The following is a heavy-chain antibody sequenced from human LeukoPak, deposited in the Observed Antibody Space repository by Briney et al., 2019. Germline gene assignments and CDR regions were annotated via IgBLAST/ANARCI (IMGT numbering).Heavy chain of an antibody. CDR3: ARYSSGWHFDY. CDR1: GYTFTSYY. D-gene: IGHD6-19*01. V-gene: IGHV1-46*01. Sequence: ASVKVSCKASGYTFTSYYMHWVRQAPGQGLEWMGIINPSGGSTSYAQKFRGRVTMTTDTSTSTAYMGLRSLRSDDTAVYYCARYSSGWHFDYWGQGTLVTVSS. J-gene: IGHJ4*02. CDR2: INPSGGST.